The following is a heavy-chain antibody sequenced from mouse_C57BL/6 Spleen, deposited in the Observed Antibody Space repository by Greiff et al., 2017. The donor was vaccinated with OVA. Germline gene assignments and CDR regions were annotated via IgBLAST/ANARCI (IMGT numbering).Heavy chain of an antibody. CDR3: ARRGYGSSYAWFAY. J-gene: IGHJ3*01. CDR1: GYTFTSYW. CDR2: IDPSDSYT. D-gene: IGHD1-1*01. V-gene: IGHV1-50*01. Sequence: QVQLQQPGAELVKPGASVKLSCKASGYTFTSYWMQWVKQRPGQGLEWIGEIDPSDSYTNYNQKFKGKATLTVDTSSSTAYMQLSRLTSEDSAVYYCARRGYGSSYAWFAYWGQGTLVTVSA.